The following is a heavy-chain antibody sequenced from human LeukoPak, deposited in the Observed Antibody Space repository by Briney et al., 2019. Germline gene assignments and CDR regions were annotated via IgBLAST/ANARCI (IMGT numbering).Heavy chain of an antibody. V-gene: IGHV1-3*01. Sequence: ASVKVSCKASGYTFTSYAMHWVRQAPGQRLEWMRWINAGNGNTKYSQKFQGRVTITRDTSASTAYMELSSLRSEDTAVYYCARDRSSSWYNWFDPWGQGTLVTVSS. CDR1: GYTFTSYA. J-gene: IGHJ5*02. CDR3: ARDRSSSWYNWFDP. CDR2: INAGNGNT. D-gene: IGHD6-13*01.